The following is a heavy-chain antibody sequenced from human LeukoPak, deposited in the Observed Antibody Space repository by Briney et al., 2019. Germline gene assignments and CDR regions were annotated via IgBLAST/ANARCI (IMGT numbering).Heavy chain of an antibody. D-gene: IGHD6-13*01. CDR2: ISTNSANT. Sequence: ASVNVSCKASGYTFATSSITWVRQAPGQRLEWMGWISTNSANTYYIQKLQGRVTMTTDTSTSTSYMELRSLTSDDTAVYYCARVRDSSNWWGPFDVWGQGTMVTVSS. CDR3: ARVRDSSNWWGPFDV. CDR1: GYTFATSS. V-gene: IGHV1-18*01. J-gene: IGHJ3*01.